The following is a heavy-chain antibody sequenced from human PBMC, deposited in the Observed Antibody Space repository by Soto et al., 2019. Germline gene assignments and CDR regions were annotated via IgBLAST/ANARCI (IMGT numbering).Heavy chain of an antibody. V-gene: IGHV1-46*03. D-gene: IGHD4-17*01. CDR2: INPSGGST. CDR1: GYTFTSYY. J-gene: IGHJ3*02. Sequence: GPSVKVSCKASGYTFTSYYMHWVRQAPGQGLEWMGIINPSGGSTSYAQKFQGRVTMTRDTSTSTVYMELSSLRSEDTTVYYCARVLSTGSATVTTPNDAFDIWGQGTMVTVSS. CDR3: ARVLSTGSATVTTPNDAFDI.